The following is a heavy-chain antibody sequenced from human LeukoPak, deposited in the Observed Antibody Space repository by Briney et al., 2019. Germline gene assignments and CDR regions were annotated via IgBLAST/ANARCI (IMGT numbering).Heavy chain of an antibody. V-gene: IGHV3-20*04. Sequence: GGSLRLSCEASGFSFDDFAMAWVRQAPGKGLEWVSGVNWNGDNTGYADSVKGRFTISRDNGENSLDLHMNSLRVEDTAIYYCARRGIISGWYWAYYFDYWGQGILVTVSS. CDR3: ARRGIISGWYWAYYFDY. CDR2: VNWNGDNT. J-gene: IGHJ4*02. CDR1: GFSFDDFA. D-gene: IGHD6-19*01.